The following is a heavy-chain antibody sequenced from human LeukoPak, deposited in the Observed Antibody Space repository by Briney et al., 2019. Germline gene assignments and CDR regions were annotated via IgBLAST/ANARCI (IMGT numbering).Heavy chain of an antibody. D-gene: IGHD3/OR15-3a*01. CDR2: ISGTSKYI. CDR3: AREGLTSVIWFDS. Sequence: GGSLRLSCAASGFTFSYYSMNWVGQAPGEGGEWVSSISGTSKYIYYADSVKDRFTISRDNAKHSLYLQMNSVTVDDTAVYYCAREGLTSVIWFDSWGQGTLVTVSS. V-gene: IGHV3-21*01. J-gene: IGHJ5*01. CDR1: GFTFSYYS.